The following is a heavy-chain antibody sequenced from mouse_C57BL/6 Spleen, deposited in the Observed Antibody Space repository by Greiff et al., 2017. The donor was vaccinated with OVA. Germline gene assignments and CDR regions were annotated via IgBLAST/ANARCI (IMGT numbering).Heavy chain of an antibody. CDR3: AREEGDYDEGAMDY. J-gene: IGHJ4*01. Sequence: EVMLVESGGGLVKPGGSLKLSCAASGFTFSSYAMSWVRQTPEKRLEWVATISDGGSYTYYPDNVKGRFTISRDNAKNNLYLQMSHLKSEDTAMYYCAREEGDYDEGAMDYWGQGTSVTVSS. CDR1: GFTFSSYA. V-gene: IGHV5-4*01. CDR2: ISDGGSYT. D-gene: IGHD2-4*01.